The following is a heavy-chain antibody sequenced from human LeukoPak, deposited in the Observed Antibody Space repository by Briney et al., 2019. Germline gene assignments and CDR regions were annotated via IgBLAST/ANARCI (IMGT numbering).Heavy chain of an antibody. V-gene: IGHV3-21*01. Sequence: GGSLRLSCAASGFTFSSYSMNWVRQAPGKGLEWVSSISSSSSYIYYADSVKGRFTISRDNAKNSLYLEMDSLRAEDTAVYYCARTIYYYESTSYFSDAFDVWGQGTMVTVSS. CDR2: ISSSSSYI. CDR1: GFTFSSYS. CDR3: ARTIYYYESTSYFSDAFDV. J-gene: IGHJ3*01. D-gene: IGHD3-22*01.